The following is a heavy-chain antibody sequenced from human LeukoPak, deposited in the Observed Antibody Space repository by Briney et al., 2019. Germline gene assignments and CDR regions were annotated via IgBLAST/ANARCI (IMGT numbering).Heavy chain of an antibody. D-gene: IGHD4-17*01. CDR3: ASESYGDYVGSDY. J-gene: IGHJ4*02. Sequence: GGSLRLSCAASGFTFSSYSMNWVRQAPGKGLEWVSSISSSSSYIYYADSVKGRFTISRDNAKNSLYLQMNSLRAEDTAVYYCASESYGDYVGSDYWGQGTLVTVS. CDR1: GFTFSSYS. V-gene: IGHV3-21*01. CDR2: ISSSSSYI.